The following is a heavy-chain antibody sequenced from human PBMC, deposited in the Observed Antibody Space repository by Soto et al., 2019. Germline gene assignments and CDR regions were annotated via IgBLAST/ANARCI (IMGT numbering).Heavy chain of an antibody. D-gene: IGHD1-20*01. CDR2: IHPGDSDT. CDR3: ARHPGISGTTDYFDY. Sequence: PGESLKISCQGSGYSFSGYWIAWVRQMPGKGLEWMGVIHPGDSDTIYSPSFQGQVTVSADKSISTAYLQWSSLKASDTAMYYCARHPGISGTTDYFDYWGQGTQVTVSS. V-gene: IGHV5-51*01. J-gene: IGHJ4*02. CDR1: GYSFSGYW.